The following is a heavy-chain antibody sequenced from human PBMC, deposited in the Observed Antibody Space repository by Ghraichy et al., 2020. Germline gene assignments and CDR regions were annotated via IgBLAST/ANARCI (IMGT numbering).Heavy chain of an antibody. CDR1: GYTFTTYG. CDR3: ARDYYYYDSGGYEDTFDI. CDR2: ISGKDGET. V-gene: IGHV1-18*04. D-gene: IGHD3-22*01. J-gene: IGHJ3*02. Sequence: ASVQVSCKASGYTFTTYGISWVRQAPGQGLEWVGWISGKDGETNYAQKLRGRVTMTTDTSTTTVYMELRSLRSDDTAVYYCARDYYYYDSGGYEDTFDIWGQGTMVTVAS.